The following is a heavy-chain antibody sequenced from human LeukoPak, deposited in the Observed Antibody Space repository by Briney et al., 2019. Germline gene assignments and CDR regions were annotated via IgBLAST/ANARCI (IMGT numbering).Heavy chain of an antibody. CDR3: ARSDGSRWNYYYYGIDV. CDR1: GYPFTSYG. V-gene: IGHV1-18*04. Sequence: ASVKVSCKASGYPFTSYGINWVRQAPGQGLEWMGWISAYNGNINYAQKLQGRVTMTTETSTSTAYMELRSLRSDAPAVYYCARSDGSRWNYYYYGIDVWGKGTTVTVSS. D-gene: IGHD6-13*01. CDR2: ISAYNGNI. J-gene: IGHJ6*04.